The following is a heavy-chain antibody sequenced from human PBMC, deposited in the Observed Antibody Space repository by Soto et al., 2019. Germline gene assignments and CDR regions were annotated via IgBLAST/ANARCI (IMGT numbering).Heavy chain of an antibody. CDR3: AEAYCGGDCYSSWVGYYYYGMDV. CDR1: GGTFSSYA. CDR2: IIPIFGTA. D-gene: IGHD2-21*02. V-gene: IGHV1-69*01. J-gene: IGHJ6*02. Sequence: QVQLVQSGAEVKKPGSSVKVSCKASGGTFSSYAISWVRQAPGQGLEWMGGIIPIFGTANYAQKFQGRVTITADDSTSTGYMELSSLRSEDTAVYYCAEAYCGGDCYSSWVGYYYYGMDVWGQGTTVTVSS.